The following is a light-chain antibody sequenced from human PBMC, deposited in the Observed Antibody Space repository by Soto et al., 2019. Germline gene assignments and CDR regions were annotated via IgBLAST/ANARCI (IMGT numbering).Light chain of an antibody. Sequence: QSVLTQPASVSGSPGQWITMSCTGTSSDVGAYIFVSWYQQHPGKAPKLMIYDIINRPSGVSNRFSGSKSGNTASLTISGLQAEDEADYYCVSFTTSRSYVFGTGTKVTVL. CDR3: VSFTTSRSYV. J-gene: IGLJ1*01. V-gene: IGLV2-14*03. CDR2: DII. CDR1: SSDVGAYIF.